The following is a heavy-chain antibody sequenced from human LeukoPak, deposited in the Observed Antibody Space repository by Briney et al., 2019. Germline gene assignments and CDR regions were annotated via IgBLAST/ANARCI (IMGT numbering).Heavy chain of an antibody. CDR3: ARAPLITDAFDI. CDR2: IYTDGNT. J-gene: IGHJ3*02. Sequence: GGSLRLSCAASGFTVSSNYMTWVRQAPGKGLEWVSVIYTDGNTYYADSVKGRFTISRDNSKNTLYLQMNSLRAEDTAVYYCARAPLITDAFDIWGQGTMVTVSS. CDR1: GFTVSSNY. V-gene: IGHV3-66*01. D-gene: IGHD5-24*01.